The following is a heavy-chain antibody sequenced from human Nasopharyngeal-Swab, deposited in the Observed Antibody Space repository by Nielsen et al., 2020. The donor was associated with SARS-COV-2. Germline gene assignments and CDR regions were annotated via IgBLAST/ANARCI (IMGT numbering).Heavy chain of an antibody. V-gene: IGHV3-30*04. Sequence: GGSLRLSCAASGFTFSSYAMHWVRQAPGKGLEWVAVISYDGSNKYYADSVKGRFTISRDHSKNTLYLQMNSLRAEDTAVYYCATDALDYNKGYYYYYYMDVWGKGTTVTVSS. CDR1: GFTFSSYA. D-gene: IGHD4-11*01. J-gene: IGHJ6*03. CDR3: ATDALDYNKGYYYYYYMDV. CDR2: ISYDGSNK.